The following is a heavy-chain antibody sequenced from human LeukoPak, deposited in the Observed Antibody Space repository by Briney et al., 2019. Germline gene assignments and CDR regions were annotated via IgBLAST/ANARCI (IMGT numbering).Heavy chain of an antibody. J-gene: IGHJ4*02. CDR2: IYPSDSDT. V-gene: IGHV5-51*01. CDR3: ARRYGRPLDY. Sequence: GESLQISCKGSGYSFATYWIGWVRQLPGKGLEWMGIIYPSDSDTRYSPSFQGQVTMSVDKSISTAYLQWSSLKASDTAIYYCARRYGRPLDYWGQGTLVTVSS. CDR1: GYSFATYW. D-gene: IGHD4-17*01.